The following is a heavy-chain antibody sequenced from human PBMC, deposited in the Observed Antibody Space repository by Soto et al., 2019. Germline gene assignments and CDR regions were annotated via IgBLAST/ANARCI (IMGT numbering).Heavy chain of an antibody. Sequence: SETLSLTCTVSGGSISSADYYWGWIRQPPGKGLEWIGSFYYSESTYYNPSLKSRVTISVDTSKNQFSLKLSSVTAADTAVYYCANITIFGVVPNYFDYWGQGTLVTVSS. CDR1: GGSISSADYY. V-gene: IGHV4-39*01. CDR2: FYYSEST. J-gene: IGHJ4*02. D-gene: IGHD3-3*01. CDR3: ANITIFGVVPNYFDY.